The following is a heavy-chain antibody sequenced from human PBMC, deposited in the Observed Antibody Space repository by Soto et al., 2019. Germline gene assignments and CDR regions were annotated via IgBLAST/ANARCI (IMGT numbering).Heavy chain of an antibody. CDR2: ISGSGTST. V-gene: IGHV3-23*01. Sequence: GGSLRLSCAASGFTFSSYAMSWVRQAPGKGLEWVSAISGSGTSTYYADSVKGRFTISRDNSQKTLFLQMNSLRADDTAVYYCAKSTRVTPDAFDMWVQGTMVTVSS. D-gene: IGHD4-4*01. CDR1: GFTFSSYA. J-gene: IGHJ3*02. CDR3: AKSTRVTPDAFDM.